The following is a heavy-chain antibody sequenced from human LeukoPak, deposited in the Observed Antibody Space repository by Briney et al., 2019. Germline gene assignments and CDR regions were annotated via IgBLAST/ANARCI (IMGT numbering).Heavy chain of an antibody. Sequence: PSETLSLTCTVSGGSISSGGYYGSWIRQHPGKGLEWIGYIYYSGSTYYNPSLKSRVTISVDTSKNQFSLKLSSVTAADTAVYYCARWVAIGGMDVWGQGTTVTVSS. CDR3: ARWVAIGGMDV. J-gene: IGHJ6*02. V-gene: IGHV4-31*03. D-gene: IGHD2-15*01. CDR1: GGSISSGGYY. CDR2: IYYSGST.